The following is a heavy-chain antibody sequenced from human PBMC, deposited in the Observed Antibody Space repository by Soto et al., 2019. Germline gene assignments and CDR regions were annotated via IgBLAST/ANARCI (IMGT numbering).Heavy chain of an antibody. V-gene: IGHV1-18*01. Sequence: GASVKVSCKASGYTFTSYGISWVRQAPGQGLEWMGWISAYSGNTNYAQKLQGRVTMTTDTSTSTAYMELRSLRSDDTAVYYCALYNDYGDSRVFDYWGQGTLVTVSS. CDR2: ISAYSGNT. D-gene: IGHD4-17*01. J-gene: IGHJ4*02. CDR1: GYTFTSYG. CDR3: ALYNDYGDSRVFDY.